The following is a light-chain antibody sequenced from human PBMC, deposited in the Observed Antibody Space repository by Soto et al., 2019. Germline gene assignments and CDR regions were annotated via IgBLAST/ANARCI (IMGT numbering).Light chain of an antibody. CDR1: QSISGL. Sequence: DIQMTQSPSSLSASVGDRVTITCRASQSISGLLNWYQQKPGKAPKRLIYVTSSLQSGVPSRFSGSGSGTDFTLTINSLQPEDFATYYCQQTYSTPWTFGQGTKVEIK. CDR3: QQTYSTPWT. CDR2: VTS. V-gene: IGKV1-39*01. J-gene: IGKJ1*01.